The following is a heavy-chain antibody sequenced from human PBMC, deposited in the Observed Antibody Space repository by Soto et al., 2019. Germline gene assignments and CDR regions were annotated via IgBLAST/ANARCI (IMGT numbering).Heavy chain of an antibody. Sequence: PGGSLRLSCAASRFPFSNYAMVWVRQTPAKRLEWVATISAAGSSADYLDSVKGRFSISRDNSRNILFLQMNSLRADDTAVYYCVKGDCDYIAGHFDYRGQGTPVTVSS. V-gene: IGHV3-23*01. J-gene: IGHJ4*02. D-gene: IGHD4-4*01. CDR2: ISAAGSSA. CDR3: VKGDCDYIAGHFDY. CDR1: RFPFSNYA.